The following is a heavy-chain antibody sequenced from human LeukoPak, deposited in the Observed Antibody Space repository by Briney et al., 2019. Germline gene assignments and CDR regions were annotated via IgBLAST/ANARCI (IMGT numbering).Heavy chain of an antibody. CDR3: ASEYSSGYPRLFNY. Sequence: GASVKVSCKASGYTFTSYGISWVRQAPGQGLEWMGWISAYNGNTNYAQKLQGRVTMTTDTSTSTAYMELRSLRSDDTAVYYCASEYSSGYPRLFNYWGQGTLVTVSS. V-gene: IGHV1-18*01. CDR2: ISAYNGNT. J-gene: IGHJ4*02. CDR1: GYTFTSYG. D-gene: IGHD3-22*01.